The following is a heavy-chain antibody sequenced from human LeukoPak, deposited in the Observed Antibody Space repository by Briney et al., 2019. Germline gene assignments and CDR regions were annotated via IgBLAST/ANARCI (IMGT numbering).Heavy chain of an antibody. CDR2: ISPSGSST. CDR3: VRDFLGESAAGGH. D-gene: IGHD6-25*01. Sequence: PGGSLRLSCVGSGFTFSSYTMNWVRQAPGKGLEWVSSISPSGSSTWHADSVRGRSTISRDNARNSVHLQMDSLRAEDTAVYFCVRDFLGESAAGGHWGPGTLVTVSS. J-gene: IGHJ4*02. CDR1: GFTFSSYT. V-gene: IGHV3-21*01.